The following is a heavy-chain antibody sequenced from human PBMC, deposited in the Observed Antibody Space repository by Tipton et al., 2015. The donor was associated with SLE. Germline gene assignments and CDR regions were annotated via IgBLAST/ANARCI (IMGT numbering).Heavy chain of an antibody. V-gene: IGHV3-30*18. J-gene: IGHJ4*02. CDR2: ISYDGSNK. Sequence: SLRLSCAASGFTFSNAWMSWVRQAPGKGLEWVAVISYDGSNKYYADSVKGRFTISRDNSKNTLYLQMNSLRAEDTAVYYCAKEVGLLEWSLGFDYWGQGTLVTVSS. D-gene: IGHD3-3*01. CDR1: GFTFSNAW. CDR3: AKEVGLLEWSLGFDY.